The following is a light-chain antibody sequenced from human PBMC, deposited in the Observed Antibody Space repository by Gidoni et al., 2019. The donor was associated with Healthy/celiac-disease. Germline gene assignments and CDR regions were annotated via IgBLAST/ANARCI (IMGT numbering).Light chain of an antibody. V-gene: IGKV1-9*01. CDR2: AAS. CDR3: QQLNSYPLT. J-gene: IGKJ4*01. CDR1: QGISSY. Sequence: DIQLTQSPSFLSASVGDRVTITCRDSQGISSYLAWYQQKPGKAPKLLIYAASSLQSGVPSRFSGSGSGTEFTLTISSLQPEDFATYYCQQLNSYPLTFXGXTKVEIK.